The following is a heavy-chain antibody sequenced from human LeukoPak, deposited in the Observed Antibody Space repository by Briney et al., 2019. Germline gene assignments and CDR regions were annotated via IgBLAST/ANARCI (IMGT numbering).Heavy chain of an antibody. Sequence: ASVRVSCTASGYTFTNYHIAWVRQAPGQGLEWMGWVSTNDGNTVYAQRLQGRVTMTTDTSTSVAYMELRSLTSDDTAVYYCTRAPPGMTMMTDYWGQGTLVIVSS. CDR3: TRAPPGMTMMTDY. CDR1: GYTFTNYH. D-gene: IGHD3-22*01. CDR2: VSTNDGNT. V-gene: IGHV1-18*01. J-gene: IGHJ4*02.